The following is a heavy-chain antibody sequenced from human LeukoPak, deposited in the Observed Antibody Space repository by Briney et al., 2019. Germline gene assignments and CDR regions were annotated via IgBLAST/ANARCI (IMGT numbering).Heavy chain of an antibody. V-gene: IGHV1-8*01. CDR1: GYTFTSYD. D-gene: IGHD3-10*01. CDR2: MNPNSGNT. Sequence: GASVKVSCKASGYTFTSYDINWVRQATGQGLEWMGWMNPNSGNTGYAQKFQGRVTMTKNTSISTAYMERSSLRSEDTAVYYCARAMVRGVTLEFDPWGQGTLVTVSS. CDR3: ARAMVRGVTLEFDP. J-gene: IGHJ5*02.